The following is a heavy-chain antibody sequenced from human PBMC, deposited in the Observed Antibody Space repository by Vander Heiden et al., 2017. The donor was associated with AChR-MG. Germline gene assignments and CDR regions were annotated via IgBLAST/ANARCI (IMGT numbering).Heavy chain of an antibody. CDR2: ISSGTSTI. Sequence: EVPLVESGGGLVQPGGSLRLSCAASGFTFSNYSMNWVRQAPGKGLEWVSYISSGTSTIYYADSVKGRFTISRDNAKNSLYLQVNSLRDEDTAVYYCARAISVTIFGVVTSAPDYWGQGTLVTVSS. D-gene: IGHD3-3*01. J-gene: IGHJ4*02. V-gene: IGHV3-48*02. CDR1: GFTFSNYS. CDR3: ARAISVTIFGVVTSAPDY.